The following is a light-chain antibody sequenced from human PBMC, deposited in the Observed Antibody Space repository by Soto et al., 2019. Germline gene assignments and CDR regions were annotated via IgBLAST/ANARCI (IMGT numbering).Light chain of an antibody. V-gene: IGLV2-14*03. J-gene: IGLJ1*01. CDR1: SSDIGGYNY. Sequence: QSALTQPASVSGSPGQSITISCTGTSSDIGGYNYVSWYQQLPGKVPKLIIYDVSNRPSGVSDRFSGSKSGNAASLTISGLQAEDEADYYCRSYTSSDTLDVFGTGTKLTVL. CDR3: RSYTSSDTLDV. CDR2: DVS.